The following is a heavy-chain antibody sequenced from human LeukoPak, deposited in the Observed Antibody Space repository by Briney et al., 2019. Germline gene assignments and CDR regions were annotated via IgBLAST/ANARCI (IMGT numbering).Heavy chain of an antibody. D-gene: IGHD4-17*01. CDR3: ATESYGDYSIDY. Sequence: PSETLSLTCTVSGGSISSYYLSWIRQPPGKGLEWIGYIYYSGSTNYNPSLKSRVTISVDTSKNQFSLKLSSVTAADTAVYYCATESYGDYSIDYWGQGTLVTVSS. CDR1: GGSISSYY. V-gene: IGHV4-59*12. CDR2: IYYSGST. J-gene: IGHJ4*02.